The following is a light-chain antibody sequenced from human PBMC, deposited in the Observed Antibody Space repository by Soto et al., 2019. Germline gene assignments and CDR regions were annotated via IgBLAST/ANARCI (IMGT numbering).Light chain of an antibody. CDR3: QQFGNSPIT. Sequence: EIVLTQSPSTLSLSPGARATLSCRASQSVSSTYLAWCQQKPGQAPRVLIYGASSRATGIPDRFSGTGSGTDFTLTISRLEPEDFAVYYCQQFGNSPITFGQGTRLEIK. CDR1: QSVSSTY. V-gene: IGKV3-20*01. J-gene: IGKJ5*01. CDR2: GAS.